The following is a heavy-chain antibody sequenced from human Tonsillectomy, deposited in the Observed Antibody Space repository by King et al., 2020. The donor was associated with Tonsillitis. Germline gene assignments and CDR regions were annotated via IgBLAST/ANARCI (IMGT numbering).Heavy chain of an antibody. CDR1: GFTFDDYA. CDR3: AKNHYGSGSFYNDDYMDA. V-gene: IGHV3-43*02. J-gene: IGHJ6*03. CDR2: ISGDGGST. Sequence: VQLVESGGGVVQPGGSLRLSCAASGFTFDDYAMHWVRQAPGKGLEWVSLISGDGGSTHYAESVKGRFTISRENTKNSLYLQMNSLRTEDTALYYCAKNHYGSGSFYNDDYMDAWGKGTTVTVSS. D-gene: IGHD3-10*01.